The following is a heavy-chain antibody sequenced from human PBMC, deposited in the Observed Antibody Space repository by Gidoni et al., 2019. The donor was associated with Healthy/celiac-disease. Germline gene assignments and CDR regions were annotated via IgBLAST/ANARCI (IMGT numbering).Heavy chain of an antibody. J-gene: IGHJ6*02. CDR2: IYTSGST. CDR1: GGSISSGSYY. V-gene: IGHV4-61*02. D-gene: IGHD6-13*01. CDR3: ARSARIADGMDV. Sequence: QVQLQESGPGLVKPSQTLSLTCPVSGGSISSGSYYWSWLRQPAGKGLEWIGRIYTSGSTNYNPSLKSRVTISVDTSKNQFSLKLSSVTAADTAVYYCARSARIADGMDVWGQGTTVTVSS.